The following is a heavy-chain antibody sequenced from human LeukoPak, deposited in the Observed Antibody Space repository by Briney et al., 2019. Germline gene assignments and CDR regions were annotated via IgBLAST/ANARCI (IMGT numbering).Heavy chain of an antibody. CDR3: AKDQGFDYYDSSGYYLDY. CDR2: ISGRGNYI. D-gene: IGHD3-22*01. J-gene: IGHJ4*02. Sequence: GGSLRLSCAASGFTFSSHNMNWVRQAPEKGLEWVSSISGRGNYIFYADSVKGRFTISRDSAKNSLSLQMNSLRAEDTAVYYCAKDQGFDYYDSSGYYLDYWGQGTLVTVSS. CDR1: GFTFSSHN. V-gene: IGHV3-21*01.